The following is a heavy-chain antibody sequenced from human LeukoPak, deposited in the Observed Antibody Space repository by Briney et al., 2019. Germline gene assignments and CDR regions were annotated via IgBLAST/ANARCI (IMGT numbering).Heavy chain of an antibody. V-gene: IGHV4-59*01. CDR2: IYYSGST. Sequence: PSETLSLTCTVSGGSISSYYWSWIRQPPGKGLEWLGYIYYSGSTNYNPSLKSRVTISVDTSKNQFSLKLSSVTAADTAVYYCASNRYSSSWCTARYFDLWGRGTLVTVSS. CDR1: GGSISSYY. J-gene: IGHJ2*01. D-gene: IGHD6-13*01. CDR3: ASNRYSSSWCTARYFDL.